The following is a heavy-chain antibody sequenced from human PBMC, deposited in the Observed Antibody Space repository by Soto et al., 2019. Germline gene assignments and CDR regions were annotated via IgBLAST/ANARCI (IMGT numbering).Heavy chain of an antibody. J-gene: IGHJ6*02. CDR3: ARQDYSNYRGGMDV. V-gene: IGHV5-51*01. CDR2: IYPSDSDI. Sequence: GESLKISCNTSGYSFTSHWIAWVRQMPGKGLEWMGIIYPSDSDIRYRPSFQGQATISVDKSISTAYLQWSSLKASDTATYYCARQDYSNYRGGMDVWGQGTTVTVSS. D-gene: IGHD2-2*01. CDR1: GYSFTSHW.